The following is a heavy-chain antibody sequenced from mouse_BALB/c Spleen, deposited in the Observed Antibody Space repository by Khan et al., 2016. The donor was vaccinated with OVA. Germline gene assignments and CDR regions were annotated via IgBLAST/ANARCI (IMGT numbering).Heavy chain of an antibody. V-gene: IGHV1-77*01. Sequence: QVRLQQSGAELARPGASVKLSCKASGYTFTDYYINWVKQRTGQGLEWIGEISPGSGDTYYNEKLKGKATLTADKSSSTVYMQLSSLTAEASAVYFCARRNYFGYTFAYWGQGTLVTVSA. CDR2: ISPGSGDT. CDR1: GYTFTDYY. D-gene: IGHD1-2*01. J-gene: IGHJ3*01. CDR3: ARRNYFGYTFAY.